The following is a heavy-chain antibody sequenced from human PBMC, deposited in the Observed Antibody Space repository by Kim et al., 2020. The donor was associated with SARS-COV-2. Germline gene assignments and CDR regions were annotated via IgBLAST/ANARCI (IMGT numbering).Heavy chain of an antibody. CDR3: AVTPSSGYYYLRNY. J-gene: IGHJ4*02. Sequence: ASVKVSCKASGYTFTSYGISWVRQAPGQGLEWMGWISAYNGNTNYAQKLQGRVTMTTDTSTSTAYMELRSLRSDDTAVYYCAVTPSSGYYYLRNYWGQGTLVTVSS. V-gene: IGHV1-18*01. CDR1: GYTFTSYG. CDR2: ISAYNGNT. D-gene: IGHD3-22*01.